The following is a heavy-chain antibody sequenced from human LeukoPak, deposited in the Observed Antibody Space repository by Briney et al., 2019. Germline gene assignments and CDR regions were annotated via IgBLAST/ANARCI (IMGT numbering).Heavy chain of an antibody. CDR2: INPNSGCT. CDR1: GYTFTGYY. J-gene: IGHJ4*02. Sequence: ASVKVSCKASGYTFTGYYMHWVRQAPGQGLEWMGWINPNSGCTNYAQKFQGRVTMTRDASISTAYMELSRLRSDDTAVYYCARADYDILTGYYHYWGQGTLVTVSS. CDR3: ARADYDILTGYYHY. V-gene: IGHV1-2*02. D-gene: IGHD3-9*01.